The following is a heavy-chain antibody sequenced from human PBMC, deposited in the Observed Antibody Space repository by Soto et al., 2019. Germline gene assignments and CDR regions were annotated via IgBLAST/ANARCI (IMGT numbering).Heavy chain of an antibody. J-gene: IGHJ6*02. CDR1: GFTFSSYA. CDR3: AKDQVVLMVYASYGMDV. V-gene: IGHV3-23*01. Sequence: GGSLRLSCAASGFTFSSYAMSWVRQAPGKGLEWVSAISGSGGSTYYADSVKGRFTISRDNSKNTLYLQMNSLRAEDTAVYYCAKDQVVLMVYASYGMDVWGQGTTVTVSS. D-gene: IGHD2-8*01. CDR2: ISGSGGST.